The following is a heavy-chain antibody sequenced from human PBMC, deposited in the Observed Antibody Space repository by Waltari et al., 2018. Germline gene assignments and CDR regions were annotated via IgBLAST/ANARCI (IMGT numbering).Heavy chain of an antibody. Sequence: EVQLEESGGGLVQPGGSLRLSCAASGFTFSRYAMAWVRQVPGRGLEWISAITDTGSDPYSAESVKGRFTISRDHSLYLQMKSLRVEDTAVYYCVKGSGGSRPYYFDSWGQGTLVTVSS. CDR1: GFTFSRYA. D-gene: IGHD1-26*01. CDR3: VKGSGGSRPYYFDS. CDR2: ITDTGSDP. J-gene: IGHJ4*02. V-gene: IGHV3-23*04.